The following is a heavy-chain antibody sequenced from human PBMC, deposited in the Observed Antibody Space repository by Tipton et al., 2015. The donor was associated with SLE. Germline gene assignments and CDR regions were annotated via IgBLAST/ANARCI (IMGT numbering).Heavy chain of an antibody. CDR1: GFTVSRNY. J-gene: IGHJ4*02. CDR3: ARAAGTMVVIPTYFDY. V-gene: IGHV3-53*05. CDR2: TYSGGNT. Sequence: GSLRLSCAASGFTVSRNYMSWVRQAPGKGLEWVSVTYSGGNTHYADSVKGRFTISRDNSKNTLYIQLNSLRAEDTAVYYCARAAGTMVVIPTYFDYWGQGTLVTVSS. D-gene: IGHD4-23*01.